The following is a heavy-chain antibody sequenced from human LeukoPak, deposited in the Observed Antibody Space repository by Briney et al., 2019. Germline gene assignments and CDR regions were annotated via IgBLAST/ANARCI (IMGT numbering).Heavy chain of an antibody. CDR3: ARSFGVVLDY. Sequence: TSETLSLTCTVSGGSISSGDYYWSWIRQPQGKGLEWIGYIYYSGSTYYNPSLKSRVTISVDTSKNQFSLKLSPVTAADTAVYYCARSFGVVLDYWGQGTLVTVSS. D-gene: IGHD3-3*01. V-gene: IGHV4-30-4*08. CDR2: IYYSGST. J-gene: IGHJ4*02. CDR1: GGSISSGDYY.